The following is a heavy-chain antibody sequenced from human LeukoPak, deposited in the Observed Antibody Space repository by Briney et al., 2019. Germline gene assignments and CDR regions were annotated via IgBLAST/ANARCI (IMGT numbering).Heavy chain of an antibody. CDR3: ARDGPGIRGSFDI. CDR2: INHSGST. J-gene: IGHJ3*02. Sequence: SETLSPTCAVYGGSFSGYYWSWIRQPPGKGLEWIGEINHSGSTNYNPSLKSRVTISVDTSKNQFSLKLSSVTAADTAVYYCARDGPGIRGSFDIWGQGTMVTVPS. V-gene: IGHV4-34*01. D-gene: IGHD3-10*01. CDR1: GGSFSGYY.